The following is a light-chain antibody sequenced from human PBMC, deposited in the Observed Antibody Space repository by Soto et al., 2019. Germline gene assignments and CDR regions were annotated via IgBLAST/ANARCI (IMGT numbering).Light chain of an antibody. CDR3: CSYAGSTTLYV. CDR2: EAF. V-gene: IGLV2-23*01. J-gene: IGLJ1*01. CDR1: SSDVGSYNL. Sequence: QSMLTQPASVSGSPGQSITISCTGTSSDVGSYNLVSWYQQHPGTAPKLMIYEAFKRPSGVSNRFSGSKSGDTASLTISGLQAEDEADYYCCSYAGSTTLYVFGTGTKVTVL.